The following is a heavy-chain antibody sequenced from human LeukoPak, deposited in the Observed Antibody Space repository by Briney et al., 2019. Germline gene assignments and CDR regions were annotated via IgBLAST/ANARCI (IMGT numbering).Heavy chain of an antibody. J-gene: IGHJ4*02. Sequence: SETLSLTCTVSGGSVISGSYYWSWIRQPPGKELEWIGYVSHSGSTNYNPSLKSRVTISKDTSKNQFSLKLSSVTAADTAVYYCARLSYDYSYDYWGQGTLVTVSS. CDR3: ARLSYDYSYDY. D-gene: IGHD3-22*01. CDR1: GGSVISGSYY. V-gene: IGHV4-61*01. CDR2: VSHSGST.